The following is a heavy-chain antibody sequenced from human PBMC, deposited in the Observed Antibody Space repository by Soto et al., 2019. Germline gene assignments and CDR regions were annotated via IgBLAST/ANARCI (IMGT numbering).Heavy chain of an antibody. CDR1: GVTVSNYG. Sequence: QVPLVESGGGVVQPGRSLRLSCAVSGVTVSNYGMHWVRQAPGKGLEWVAVISRDGGTKYYADSVKGRFTISRDNSRNTLFLEMNSLRSDDMAVYYCTGEVASGYWGQGTLVTVSS. V-gene: IGHV3-30*03. CDR2: ISRDGGTK. D-gene: IGHD2-8*02. J-gene: IGHJ4*02. CDR3: TGEVASGY.